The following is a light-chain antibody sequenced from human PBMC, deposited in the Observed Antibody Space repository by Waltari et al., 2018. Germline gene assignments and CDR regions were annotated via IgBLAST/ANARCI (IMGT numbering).Light chain of an antibody. CDR3: QQYGSSRFT. J-gene: IGKJ3*01. CDR2: GAS. CDR1: QSVSSSY. V-gene: IGKV3-20*01. Sequence: CRASQSVSSSYLAWYQQKPGQAHRLLIYGASSRATGIPDRFSGSGSGTDFTLTISRLEPEDFAVYYCQQYGSSRFTFGPGTKVDIK.